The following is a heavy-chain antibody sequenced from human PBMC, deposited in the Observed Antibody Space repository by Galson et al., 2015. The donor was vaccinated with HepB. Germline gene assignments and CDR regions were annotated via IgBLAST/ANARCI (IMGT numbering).Heavy chain of an antibody. V-gene: IGHV3-23*01. J-gene: IGHJ4*02. Sequence: LRLSCAASGFTFSSYAMSWVRQAPGKGLEWVSAISSSGGSTYYAGSVKGRFTIFRDNSRNTLILQMNSLRVEDTAVYYCVKEYGAGLLDYWGQGTLVTVSS. D-gene: IGHD2-8*01. CDR1: GFTFSSYA. CDR2: ISSSGGST. CDR3: VKEYGAGLLDY.